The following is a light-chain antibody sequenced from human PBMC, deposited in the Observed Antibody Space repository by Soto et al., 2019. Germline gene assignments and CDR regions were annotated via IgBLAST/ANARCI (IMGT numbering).Light chain of an antibody. CDR3: QHFVNSLTWT. Sequence: ILMTQSRATLSLSPGEMATLSCRSSQSISSKLAWYQQKPGQAPRLLIYGASTRATSIPARFSGGGSGTDFTLTISRLEPEDFAVYYCQHFVNSLTWTFGQGTKVDIK. J-gene: IGKJ1*01. V-gene: IGKV3-15*01. CDR1: QSISSK. CDR2: GAS.